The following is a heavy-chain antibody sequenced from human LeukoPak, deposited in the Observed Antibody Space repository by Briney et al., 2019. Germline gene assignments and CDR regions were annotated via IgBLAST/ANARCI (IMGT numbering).Heavy chain of an antibody. CDR2: IYYSGRP. V-gene: IGHV4-39*01. CDR1: GGPISISSYY. Sequence: SETLSLTCRASGGPISISSYYWGWIRQPPGKGLEGFGSIYYSGRPYYNPSLKSRVTISVGMSKNQFSLKVTSVTAADTAVYYCASLYGLGSYFDYWGQGTLVTVSS. CDR3: ASLYGLGSYFDY. D-gene: IGHD3-10*01. J-gene: IGHJ4*02.